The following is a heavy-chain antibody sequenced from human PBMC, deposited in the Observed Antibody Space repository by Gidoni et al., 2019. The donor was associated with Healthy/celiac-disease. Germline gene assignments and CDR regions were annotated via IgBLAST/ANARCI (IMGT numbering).Heavy chain of an antibody. CDR3: AHRRNNQVRRLKRENWFDP. Sequence: QITLKESGPTLLKPTQTLTLTCTFSGFSLRTSRVGVGWIRQPPGKALEWLALIYWNDDKRYSPSLKSRLTITKDTSKNQVVLTMTNMDPVDTATYYCAHRRNNQVRRLKRENWFDPWGQGTLVTVSS. CDR1: GFSLRTSRVG. J-gene: IGHJ5*02. D-gene: IGHD1-1*01. V-gene: IGHV2-5*01. CDR2: IYWNDDK.